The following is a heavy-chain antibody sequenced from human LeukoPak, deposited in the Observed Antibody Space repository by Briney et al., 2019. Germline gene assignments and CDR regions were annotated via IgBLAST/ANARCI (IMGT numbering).Heavy chain of an antibody. CDR3: ARVGYYDSSGYDYGMDV. D-gene: IGHD3-22*01. CDR1: GGSISSYY. V-gene: IGHV4-59*12. J-gene: IGHJ6*02. Sequence: SETLSLTCTVSGGSISSYYWSWIRQPPGKGLEWIGYIYYSGSTNYNPSLKSRVTISVDTSKNQFSLKLNSVTPEDTAVYYCARVGYYDSSGYDYGMDVWGQGTTVTVSS. CDR2: IYYSGST.